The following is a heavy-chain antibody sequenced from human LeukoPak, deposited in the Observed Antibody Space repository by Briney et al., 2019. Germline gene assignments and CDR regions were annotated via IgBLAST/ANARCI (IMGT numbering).Heavy chain of an antibody. J-gene: IGHJ4*02. CDR1: GFAFSSYA. D-gene: IGHD2-2*01. CDR3: AREGYCSSTSCYLVNY. Sequence: GGSLRLSCAASGFAFSSYAMSWVRQAPGKGLEWVSAISGSGGSTYYADSVKGRFTISRDNSKNTLYLQMNSLRAEDTAVYYCAREGYCSSTSCYLVNYWGQGTLVTVSS. V-gene: IGHV3-23*01. CDR2: ISGSGGST.